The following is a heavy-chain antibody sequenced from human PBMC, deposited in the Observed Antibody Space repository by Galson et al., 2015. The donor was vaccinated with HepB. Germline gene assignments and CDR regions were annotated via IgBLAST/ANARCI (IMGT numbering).Heavy chain of an antibody. V-gene: IGHV3-33*01. CDR1: GFTFSSYG. D-gene: IGHD3-3*01. J-gene: IGHJ4*02. CDR3: ARDHYDFWSGSGVFDY. CDR2: IWYDGSNN. Sequence: SLRLSCAASGFTFSSYGMHWVRQAPGKGLEWVAVIWYDGSNNYYADSVKGRFTISRDNSKNTLYLQMNSLRAEDTAVYYCARDHYDFWSGSGVFDYWGQGTLVTVSS.